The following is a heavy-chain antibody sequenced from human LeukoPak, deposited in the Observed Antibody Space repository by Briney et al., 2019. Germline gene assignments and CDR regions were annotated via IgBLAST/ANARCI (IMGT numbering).Heavy chain of an antibody. Sequence: PGGSLRLSCAASGFTFSDYYMSWIRQAPGEGLEWVSYISSSGSTIYYADSVKGRFTISRDNAKNSLYLQMNSLRAEDTAVYYCARAPIVGAIRRAFDIWGQGTMVTVSS. CDR2: ISSSGSTI. J-gene: IGHJ3*02. CDR3: ARAPIVGAIRRAFDI. V-gene: IGHV3-11*01. CDR1: GFTFSDYY. D-gene: IGHD1-26*01.